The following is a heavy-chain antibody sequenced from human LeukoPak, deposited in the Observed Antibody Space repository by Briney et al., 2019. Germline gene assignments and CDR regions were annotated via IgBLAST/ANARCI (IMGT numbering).Heavy chain of an antibody. CDR2: IYTSGST. J-gene: IGHJ4*02. CDR1: GGSISSYY. CDR3: ARTRSYCTSTTCYLYYFDY. D-gene: IGHD2-2*01. V-gene: IGHV4-4*07. Sequence: SETLSLTCTVSGGSISSYYWSWIRQPAGKGLEWIGRIYTSGSTNYNPSLKSRVTMSVDTSKNQFSLKLSSMTAADTAVYYCARTRSYCTSTTCYLYYFDYWGQGALVTVSS.